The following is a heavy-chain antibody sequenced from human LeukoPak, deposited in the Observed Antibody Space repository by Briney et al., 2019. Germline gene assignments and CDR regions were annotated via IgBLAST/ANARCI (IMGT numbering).Heavy chain of an antibody. CDR1: GFTFDDYA. V-gene: IGHV3-74*01. Sequence: PGGSLRLSCAASGFTFDDYAMHWVRQAPGKGLVWVSRINSDGSSTSYADSVKGRFTISRDNAKNTLYLQMNSLRAEDTAVYYCATRLPIVGAVGDAFDIWGQGTMVTVSS. J-gene: IGHJ3*02. D-gene: IGHD1-26*01. CDR3: ATRLPIVGAVGDAFDI. CDR2: INSDGSST.